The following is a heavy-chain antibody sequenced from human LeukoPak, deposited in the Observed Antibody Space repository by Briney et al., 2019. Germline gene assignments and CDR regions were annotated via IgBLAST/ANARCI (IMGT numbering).Heavy chain of an antibody. CDR2: FYPGDSDT. J-gene: IGHJ6*03. CDR3: AREVGSSGPYYYYYMDV. D-gene: IGHD6-19*01. CDR1: GYSFTGYW. Sequence: GESLKISCKGSGYSFTGYWIGWVRQMPGKGLEWMGIFYPGDSDTRYSPSFQGQVTISADKSISTAYLQWSSLKASDTAMYYCAREVGSSGPYYYYYMDVWGKGTTVTVSS. V-gene: IGHV5-51*01.